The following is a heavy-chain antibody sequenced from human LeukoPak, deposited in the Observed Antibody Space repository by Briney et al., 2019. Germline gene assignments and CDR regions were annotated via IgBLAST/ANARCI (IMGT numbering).Heavy chain of an antibody. V-gene: IGHV3-53*01. CDR2: MYTGGTT. D-gene: IGHD3-16*01. CDR3: AKDEATSGGGLAS. J-gene: IGHJ5*01. Sequence: PGGPVILSCAASGFTVRGTHMGRVRQAPGKGLERISAMYTGGTTYYADSVTGRFTASHDTSRNPLFLHMNRMRAEAPAVYYCAKDEATSGGGLASWGQRELVIVSS. CDR1: GFTVRGTH.